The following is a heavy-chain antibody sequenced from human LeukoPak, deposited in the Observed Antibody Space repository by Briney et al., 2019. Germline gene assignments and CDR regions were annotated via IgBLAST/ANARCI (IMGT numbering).Heavy chain of an antibody. CDR1: GGSFSGYY. CDR2: INHSGST. D-gene: IGHD3-10*01. Sequence: PSETLSLTCAVYGGSFSGYYWSWIRQPPGKGLEGIGEINHSGSTNYNPSLKSRVTISVDTSKNQFSLKLSSVTAADTAVYYCARRYPLYYYGSGSYPFDYWGQGTLVTVSS. J-gene: IGHJ4*02. CDR3: ARRYPLYYYGSGSYPFDY. V-gene: IGHV4-34*01.